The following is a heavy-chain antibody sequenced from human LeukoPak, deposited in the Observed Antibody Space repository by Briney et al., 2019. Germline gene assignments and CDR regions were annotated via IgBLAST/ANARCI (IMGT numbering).Heavy chain of an antibody. J-gene: IGHJ4*02. CDR3: AREGDDSSGYDFDY. V-gene: IGHV4-61*02. CDR1: GGSISSGSYY. CDR2: IYTSGST. Sequence: PSETLSLTCTVSGGSISSGSYYWSWIRQPAGKGLEWIGRIYTSGSTNYNPSLKSRVTISVDTSENQFSLKLSSVTAADTAVYYCAREGDDSSGYDFDYWGQGTLVTVSS. D-gene: IGHD3-22*01.